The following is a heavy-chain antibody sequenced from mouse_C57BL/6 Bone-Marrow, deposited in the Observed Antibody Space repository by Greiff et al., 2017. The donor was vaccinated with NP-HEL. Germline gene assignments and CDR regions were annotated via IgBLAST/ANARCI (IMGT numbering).Heavy chain of an antibody. D-gene: IGHD2-1*01. CDR3: ARYGGYGNSSFGY. CDR2: IHPNSGST. Sequence: VQLQQPGAELVKPGASVKLSCKASGYTFTSYWMHWVKQRPGQGLEWIGMIHPNSGSTNYNEKFKSKATLTVDKSSSTAYMQLSSLTSEDSAVYYCARYGGYGNSSFGYWGQGTTLTVSS. CDR1: GYTFTSYW. V-gene: IGHV1-64*01. J-gene: IGHJ2*01.